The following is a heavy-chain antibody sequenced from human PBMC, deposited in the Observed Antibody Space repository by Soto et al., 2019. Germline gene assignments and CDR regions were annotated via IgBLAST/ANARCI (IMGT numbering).Heavy chain of an antibody. CDR2: IKSKGAGGTT. J-gene: IGHJ4*02. Sequence: EVQLVESGGGLVKPGGSLRLSCAASGFTFSDAWMNWVRQVPGKGLEWVGHIKSKGAGGTTDYAAPVKGRFSISRDELINPVWLQINSLKTEETALYYCARDNPGYRRGVDDWGQGTLVTVSS. V-gene: IGHV3-15*07. CDR1: GFTFSDAW. D-gene: IGHD5-12*01. CDR3: ARDNPGYRRGVDD.